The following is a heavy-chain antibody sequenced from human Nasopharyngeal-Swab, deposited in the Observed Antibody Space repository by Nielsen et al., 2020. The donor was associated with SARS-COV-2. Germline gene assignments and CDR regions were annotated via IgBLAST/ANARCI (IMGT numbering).Heavy chain of an antibody. V-gene: IGHV3-30-3*01. CDR1: GFTFSSYA. Sequence: GESLKISCAASGFTFSSYAMHWVRQAPGKGLEWVAVISYDGSNKYYADSVKGRFTISRDNSKNTLYLQMNSLRAEDTAVYYCARDPGRYSSASEKPYFDYWGQGTLVTVSS. J-gene: IGHJ4*02. CDR2: ISYDGSNK. CDR3: ARDPGRYSSASEKPYFDY. D-gene: IGHD5-18*01.